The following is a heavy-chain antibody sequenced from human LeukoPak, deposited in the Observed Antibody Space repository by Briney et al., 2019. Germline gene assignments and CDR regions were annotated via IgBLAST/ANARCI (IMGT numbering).Heavy chain of an antibody. CDR2: IKTKASGGTA. CDR1: GFTFGDHL. J-gene: IGHJ4*02. Sequence: GGSLRLSCTASGFTFGDHLMSWVRQAPGKGLEWVGFIKTKASGGTAEYAASVKGRFTISRDDSKNIAYLQMNSLKSEDTAFYYCTGGWFGESWGPGTLVTVSS. D-gene: IGHD3-10*01. CDR3: TGGWFGES. V-gene: IGHV3-49*04.